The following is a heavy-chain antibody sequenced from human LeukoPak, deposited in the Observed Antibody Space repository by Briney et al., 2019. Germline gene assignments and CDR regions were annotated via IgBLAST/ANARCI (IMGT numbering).Heavy chain of an antibody. V-gene: IGHV3-21*01. CDR1: GFTFSSYS. CDR2: ISSSSSYI. CDR3: ARGPIVVVPAAIDGRGYYYYYMDV. D-gene: IGHD2-2*02. J-gene: IGHJ6*03. Sequence: GGSLRLSCAASGFTFSSYSMNWVRQAPGKGLEWVSSISSSSSYIYYADSVKGRFTISRDNAKNSLYLQMNSLGAEDTAVYYCARGPIVVVPAAIDGRGYYYYYMDVWGKGTTVTVSS.